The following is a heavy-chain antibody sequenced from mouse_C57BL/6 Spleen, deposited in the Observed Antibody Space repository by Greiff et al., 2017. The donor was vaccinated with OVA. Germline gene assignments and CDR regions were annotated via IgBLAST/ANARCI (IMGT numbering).Heavy chain of an antibody. CDR3: ARGDYYGDYYAMDY. J-gene: IGHJ4*01. Sequence: DVMLVESEGGLVQPGSSMKLSCTASGFTFSDYYMAWVRQVPEKGLEWVANINYDGSSSYYLDSLKSRFIISGDNAKNILYLQMSSLKSEDTATYYCARGDYYGDYYAMDYWGQGTSVTVSS. CDR1: GFTFSDYY. D-gene: IGHD1-1*01. CDR2: INYDGSSS. V-gene: IGHV5-16*01.